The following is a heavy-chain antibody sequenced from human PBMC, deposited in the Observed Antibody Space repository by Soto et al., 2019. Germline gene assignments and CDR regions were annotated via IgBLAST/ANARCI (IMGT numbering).Heavy chain of an antibody. D-gene: IGHD6-13*01. V-gene: IGHV1-2*02. CDR1: GYTFTGYY. CDR3: ARVEYRSNWYPFDY. J-gene: IGHJ4*02. CDR2: INPNSGGT. Sequence: QVQLVQSGAEVKKPGASVKVSCKASGYTFTGYYMHWVRQAPGQGLEWMGWINPNSGGTNYAQKFQGRVTITRDTSISTAYMELSRLRSEDTAVYYCARVEYRSNWYPFDYWGQGTLVTVSS.